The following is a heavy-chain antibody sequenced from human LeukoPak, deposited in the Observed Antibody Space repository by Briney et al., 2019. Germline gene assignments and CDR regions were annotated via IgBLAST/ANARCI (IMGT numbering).Heavy chain of an antibody. V-gene: IGHV4-59*01. CDR3: ARGGEGAFDI. CDR1: GGSISSYY. CDR2: IYYSGST. J-gene: IGHJ3*02. Sequence: PSETLSLTCTVSGGSISSYYWSWIRQPPGKGLEWIGYIYYSGSTNYNPSLKSRVTISVDTSRNQFSLKLSSVTAADTAVYYCARGGEGAFDIWDQGTMVTVSS.